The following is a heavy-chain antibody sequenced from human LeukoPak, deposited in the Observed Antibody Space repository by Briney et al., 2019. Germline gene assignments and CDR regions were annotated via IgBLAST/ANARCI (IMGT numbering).Heavy chain of an antibody. CDR3: ARGAYYYDSTGYHDY. CDR2: ISSDNSVL. CDR1: GFTFRDYS. J-gene: IGHJ4*02. Sequence: GGSLRLSCAGSGFTFRDYSMNWVRQAPGTGLEWVSYISSDNSVLYYANSVRGRFTISRDSAKNSLYLQMNSLRAEDTAVYYCARGAYYYDSTGYHDYWGQGTLVTVSS. D-gene: IGHD3-22*01. V-gene: IGHV3-48*01.